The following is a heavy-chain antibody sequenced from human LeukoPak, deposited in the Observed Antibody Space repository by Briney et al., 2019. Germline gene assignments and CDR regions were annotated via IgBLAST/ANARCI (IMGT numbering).Heavy chain of an antibody. V-gene: IGHV4-59*01. D-gene: IGHD3-3*01. J-gene: IGHJ5*02. Sequence: PSETLSLTCTVSGGSISSYYWSWIRQPPGKGLEWIGYIYYSGSTNYNPFLKSRVTISVDTSKNQFSLKLSSVTAADTAVYYCARAKGVYDFWSGYQLFDPWGQGTLVTVSS. CDR1: GGSISSYY. CDR2: IYYSGST. CDR3: ARAKGVYDFWSGYQLFDP.